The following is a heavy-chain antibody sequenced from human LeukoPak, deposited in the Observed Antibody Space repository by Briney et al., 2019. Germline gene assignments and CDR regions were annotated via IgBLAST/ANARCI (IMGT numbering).Heavy chain of an antibody. CDR3: ARCLSGYYLGFDY. D-gene: IGHD3-3*01. CDR2: INPNSGGT. CDR1: GYTFTGYY. V-gene: IGHV1-2*02. Sequence: ASVKVSCKASGYTFTGYYMHWVRQAPGQGLEWMGWINPNSGGTNYAQKFQGRVTMTRDTSISTAYMELSRLRSDDTAVYYCARCLSGYYLGFDYWGQGTLVTVSS. J-gene: IGHJ4*02.